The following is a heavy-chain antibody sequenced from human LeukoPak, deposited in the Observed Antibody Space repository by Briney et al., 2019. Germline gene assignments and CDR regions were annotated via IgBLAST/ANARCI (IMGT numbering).Heavy chain of an antibody. J-gene: IGHJ3*02. CDR3: ARGLMITFGGVIATDAFDI. D-gene: IGHD3-16*02. CDR2: ITGSDGTT. Sequence: PGTSLRLSCAASGFTFSNYAMSWVRQAPGKGLEWVSAITGSDGTTYYADSVKGRFTISRDNSKNTLYLQMNSLRVEDTAVYYCARGLMITFGGVIATDAFDIWGQGTMVTVSS. CDR1: GFTFSNYA. V-gene: IGHV3-23*01.